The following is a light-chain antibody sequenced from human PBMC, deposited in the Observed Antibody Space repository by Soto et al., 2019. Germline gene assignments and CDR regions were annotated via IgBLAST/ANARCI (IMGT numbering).Light chain of an antibody. V-gene: IGKV1-9*01. Sequence: DIQLTQSPSFLSASVGDRVTITCRASQGISSYLAWYRQKPGKAPRLLIYAASTLQSGVPSRFSGSGSGTEFTLTINSLQSEDFAVYYCQRYNNWPLTFGGGTKVESK. CDR3: QRYNNWPLT. CDR2: AAS. CDR1: QGISSY. J-gene: IGKJ4*01.